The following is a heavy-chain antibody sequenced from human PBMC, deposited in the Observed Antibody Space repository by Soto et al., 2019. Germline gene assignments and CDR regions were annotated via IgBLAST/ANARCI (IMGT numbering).Heavy chain of an antibody. CDR2: ISGSGGIT. J-gene: IGHJ1*01. Sequence: EVQLLESGGGLVQPGGSLRLSCAASGFTFTTYAMSWVRQAPGKGLEWVSAISGSGGITYYAHSVKGRFTISRDSSQNTLYLQMNSLRAEDTALYYCAKDLTPCTDSVCRNFLHWGQVTLVTVSS. CDR3: AKDLTPCTDSVCRNFLH. V-gene: IGHV3-23*01. CDR1: GFTFTTYA. D-gene: IGHD2-8*01.